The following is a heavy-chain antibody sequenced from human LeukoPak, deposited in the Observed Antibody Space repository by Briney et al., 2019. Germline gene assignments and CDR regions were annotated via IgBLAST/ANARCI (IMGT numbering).Heavy chain of an antibody. CDR1: GFTFSNAW. D-gene: IGHD3-22*01. V-gene: IGHV3-15*01. CDR3: TTGPEYYYDSSGSIDY. J-gene: IGHJ4*02. Sequence: GGSLRLSCADSGFTFSNAWMSWVRQAPGKGLEWVGRIKSKTDGGTTDYAAPVKGRFTISREDSKNTLYLQMNSLKTEDTAVYYCTTGPEYYYDSSGSIDYWGQGTLVTVSS. CDR2: IKSKTDGGTT.